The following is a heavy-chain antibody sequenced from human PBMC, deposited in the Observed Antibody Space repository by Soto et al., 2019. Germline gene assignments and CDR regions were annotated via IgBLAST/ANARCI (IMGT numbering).Heavy chain of an antibody. J-gene: IGHJ4*02. CDR1: GVLISSYY. CDR3: ARHGHVVRGSSYDY. Sequence: SETLSLTCNVSGVLISSYYWSWIRQPPGKGLEWIGYIYYSGNTNYNSSLESRVTISVDTSKNQISLRLSSVIATDTSVYYCARHGHVVRGSSYDYWVQGALVT. D-gene: IGHD2-15*01. V-gene: IGHV4-59*08. CDR2: IYYSGNT.